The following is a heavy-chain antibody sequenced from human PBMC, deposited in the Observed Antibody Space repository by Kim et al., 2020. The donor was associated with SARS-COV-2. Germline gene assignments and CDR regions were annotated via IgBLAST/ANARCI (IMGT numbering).Heavy chain of an antibody. V-gene: IGHV3-53*03. CDR3: ARDNGFRGLSFEH. D-gene: IGHD3-16*02. CDR1: GIDVYNNY. CDR2: VYSGDNK. Sequence: GGSLRLSCAASGIDVYNNYMTWVRQAPGKGLDWVSIVYSGDNKYYSDSVEGRFTISIDGARNMVYLQMNDLRVEDTAVDFCARDNGFRGLSFEHWGQGT. J-gene: IGHJ4*02.